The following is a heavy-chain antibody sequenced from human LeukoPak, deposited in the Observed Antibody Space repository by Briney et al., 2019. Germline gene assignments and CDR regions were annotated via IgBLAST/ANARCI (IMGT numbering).Heavy chain of an antibody. Sequence: SETPSLTCTVSGGSISSGDYYWSWIRQPPGKGLEWVAYMYYSGSTYYNPSLKSRVVISVDTSKNQFSLKLSSVTAADTAVYYCARPYYYDSRIDPWGQGTLVTVSS. CDR2: MYYSGST. J-gene: IGHJ5*02. CDR3: ARPYYYDSRIDP. V-gene: IGHV4-30-4*01. CDR1: GGSISSGDYY. D-gene: IGHD3-22*01.